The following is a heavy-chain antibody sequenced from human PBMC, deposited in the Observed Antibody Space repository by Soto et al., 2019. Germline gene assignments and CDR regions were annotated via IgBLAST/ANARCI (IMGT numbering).Heavy chain of an antibody. D-gene: IGHD5-18*01. CDR1: GGSVSSGSYY. Sequence: SETLSLTCTVSGGSVSSGSYYWSWIRQPPGKGLEWIGYIYYSGSTNYNPSLKSRVTISVDTSKNQFSLKLSSVTAADTAVYYCARGWIQLWLDYWGQGTLVTVPQ. J-gene: IGHJ4*02. CDR3: ARGWIQLWLDY. V-gene: IGHV4-61*01. CDR2: IYYSGST.